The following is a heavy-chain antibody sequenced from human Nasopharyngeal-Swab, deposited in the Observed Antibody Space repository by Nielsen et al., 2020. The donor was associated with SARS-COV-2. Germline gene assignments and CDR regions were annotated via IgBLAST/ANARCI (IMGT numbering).Heavy chain of an antibody. CDR3: ARDSRHSGSFDY. CDR2: IWYDGSNK. Sequence: GESLKISCAASGFTFSSYGMHWVRQAPGKGLEWVAVIWYDGSNKYYADSVKGRFTISRDNSKNTLYLQMNSLRAEDTAVYYCARDSRHSGSFDYWGQGTLVTVSS. J-gene: IGHJ4*02. V-gene: IGHV3-33*01. CDR1: GFTFSSYG. D-gene: IGHD3-10*01.